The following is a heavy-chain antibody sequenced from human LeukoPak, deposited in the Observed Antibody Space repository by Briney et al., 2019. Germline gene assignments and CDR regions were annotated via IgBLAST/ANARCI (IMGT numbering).Heavy chain of an antibody. CDR2: ISAYNGNT. CDR3: ARGLFDYYDSSGYSYYFDY. CDR1: GGTFSSYG. V-gene: IGHV1-18*01. D-gene: IGHD3-22*01. Sequence: GSSVKVSCKASGGTFSSYGISWVRQAPGQGLEWMGWISAYNGNTNYAQKLQGRDTMTTDTSTSTAYMELRSLRSDDTAVYYCARGLFDYYDSSGYSYYFDYWGQGTLVTVSS. J-gene: IGHJ4*02.